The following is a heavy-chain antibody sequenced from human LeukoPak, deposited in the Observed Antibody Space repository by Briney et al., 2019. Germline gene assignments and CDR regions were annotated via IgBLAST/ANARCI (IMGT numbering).Heavy chain of an antibody. CDR1: GYTFTSYG. D-gene: IGHD5-18*01. V-gene: IGHV1-18*01. CDR3: ARDGGTAGYSSGSDY. J-gene: IGHJ4*02. CDR2: ISAYNGNT. Sequence: GASVKVSCKASGYTFTSYGISWVRQAPGQGLEWMGWISAYNGNTNYAQKLQGRVTMTTDTSTSTAYMELRSLRSDDTAVYYCARDGGTAGYSSGSDYWGQGTLVTVSS.